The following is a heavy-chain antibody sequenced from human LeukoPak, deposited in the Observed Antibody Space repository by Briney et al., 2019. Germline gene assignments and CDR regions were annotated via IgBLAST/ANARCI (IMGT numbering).Heavy chain of an antibody. D-gene: IGHD4-17*01. J-gene: IGHJ4*02. Sequence: ASVKVSCKASGRTFISYAISWVRQAPGQGLEWMGRIIPILGIANYAQKFQGRVTITADKSTSTAYMELSSLRSEGTAVYYCARGYGEKGYWGQGTLVTVSS. CDR3: ARGYGEKGY. CDR2: IIPILGIA. V-gene: IGHV1-69*04. CDR1: GRTFISYA.